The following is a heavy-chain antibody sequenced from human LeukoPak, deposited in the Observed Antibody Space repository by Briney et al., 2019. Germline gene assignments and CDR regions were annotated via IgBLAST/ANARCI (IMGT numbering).Heavy chain of an antibody. CDR3: VSFYETY. CDR2: NNSDGSWT. CDR1: GNYW. V-gene: IGHV3-74*01. J-gene: IGHJ4*02. Sequence: PGGSLRLSCAASGNYWMHWVRQAPGKGLLWVSHNNSDGSWTTYADSVKGRFTISKDNAKNTVYLQMNNLRAEDTAVYYCVSFYETYWGRGTLVTVSS. D-gene: IGHD2-2*01.